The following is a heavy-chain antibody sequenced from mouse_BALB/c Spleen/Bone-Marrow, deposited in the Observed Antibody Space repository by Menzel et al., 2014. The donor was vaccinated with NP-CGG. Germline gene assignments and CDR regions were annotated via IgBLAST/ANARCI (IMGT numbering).Heavy chain of an antibody. Sequence: DVKLVESGAELVKPGASVKLSCTASGFNIKDTYLHWVKQRPEQGLDWIGRIDPASGNTKYDPKFQGKATITADTSSNAAYLQLSSLTSEDTAVYYCARYRLGTYFDYWGQGTTLTVSS. CDR3: ARYRLGTYFDY. CDR2: IDPASGNT. D-gene: IGHD2-14*01. CDR1: GFNIKDTY. V-gene: IGHV14-3*02. J-gene: IGHJ2*01.